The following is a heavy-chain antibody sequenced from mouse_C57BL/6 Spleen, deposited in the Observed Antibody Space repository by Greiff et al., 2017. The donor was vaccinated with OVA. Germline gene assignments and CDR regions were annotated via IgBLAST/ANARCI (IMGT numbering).Heavy chain of an antibody. V-gene: IGHV1-64*01. CDR3: ASLYDYYDY. J-gene: IGHJ2*01. D-gene: IGHD2-4*01. CDR1: GYTFTSYW. CDR2: IHPNSGST. Sequence: QVQLQQPGAELVKPGASVKLSCKASGYTFTSYWMHWVKQRPGQGLEWIGIIHPNSGSTNYNEKFKSKATLTVDKSSSTASMQISSLTSEDSAVSDCASLYDYYDYWGQGTTLTVSS.